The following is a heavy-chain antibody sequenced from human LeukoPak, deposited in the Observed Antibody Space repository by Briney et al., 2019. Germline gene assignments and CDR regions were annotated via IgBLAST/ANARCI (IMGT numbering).Heavy chain of an antibody. D-gene: IGHD5-12*01. CDR1: GGTFSSYA. J-gene: IGHJ4*02. CDR2: IIPILGIA. V-gene: IGHV1-69*04. CDR3: ARILSGYDRRGSDY. Sequence: ASVKVSCKASGGTFSSYAISWVRQAPGQGLEWMGRIIPILGIANYAQKFQGRVTITADKSTSTAYMELRSLRSDDTAVYYCARILSGYDRRGSDYWGQGTLVTVSS.